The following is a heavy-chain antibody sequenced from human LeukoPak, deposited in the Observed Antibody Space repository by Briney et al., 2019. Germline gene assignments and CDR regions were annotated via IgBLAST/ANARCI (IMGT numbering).Heavy chain of an antibody. CDR2: IYYSGST. CDR3: ALGNIVVGPAGGYYFDY. V-gene: IGHV4-39*01. Sequence: SETLSLTCTVSGGSISSSSYYWGWIRQPPGKGLEWNGSIYYSGSTYYHPSLKSRVTISVDTSKNQFSLKLSSVTAADTAVYYCALGNIVVGPAGGYYFDYWGQGTLVTVSA. CDR1: GGSISSSSYY. J-gene: IGHJ4*02. D-gene: IGHD2-2*01.